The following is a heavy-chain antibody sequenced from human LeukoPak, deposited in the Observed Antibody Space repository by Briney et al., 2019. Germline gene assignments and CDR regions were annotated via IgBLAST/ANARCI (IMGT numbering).Heavy chain of an antibody. CDR3: ARDPWVLLWFGESDHDAFDI. CDR1: GYTFTGFY. Sequence: GASVKVSCKASGYTFTGFYMHWVRQAPGQGLEWMGWISAYNGNTNYAQKLQGRVTMTTDTSTSTAYMELRSLRSDDTAVYYCARDPWVLLWFGESDHDAFDIWGQGTMVTVSS. CDR2: ISAYNGNT. J-gene: IGHJ3*02. V-gene: IGHV1-18*04. D-gene: IGHD3-10*01.